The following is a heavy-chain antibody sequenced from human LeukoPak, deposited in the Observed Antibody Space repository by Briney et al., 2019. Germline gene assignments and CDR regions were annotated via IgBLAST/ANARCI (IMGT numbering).Heavy chain of an antibody. CDR2: IYTSGST. CDR3: ARENSYYDSSGYQYYFDY. CDR1: GGSISSYY. V-gene: IGHV4-4*07. J-gene: IGHJ4*02. Sequence: PSETLSLTCTVSGGSISSYYWSWIRQPAGKGLEWIGRIYTSGSTNYNPSLKSRVTMSVDTSKNQFSLKLSSVTAADTAVYYCARENSYYDSSGYQYYFDYWGQGTLVNVFS. D-gene: IGHD3-22*01.